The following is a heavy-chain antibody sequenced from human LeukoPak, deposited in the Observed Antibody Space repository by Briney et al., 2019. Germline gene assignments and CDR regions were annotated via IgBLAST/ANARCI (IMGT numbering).Heavy chain of an antibody. V-gene: IGHV3-74*01. J-gene: IGHJ4*02. D-gene: IGHD3-22*01. CDR3: ARVDYYDSSLDY. CDR2: INSDGSST. Sequence: PGGSLRLSCAASGFTFSSYWMHWVRQAPGKGLVWVSRINSDGSSTTYADSVKGRFTISRDNAKNTLYLQLNSLRAEDTAVYYCARVDYYDSSLDYWGQGTLVTV. CDR1: GFTFSSYW.